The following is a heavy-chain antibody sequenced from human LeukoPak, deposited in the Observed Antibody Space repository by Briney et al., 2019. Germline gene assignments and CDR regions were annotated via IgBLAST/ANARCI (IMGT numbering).Heavy chain of an antibody. CDR1: GGSITSGAYY. CDR3: ARAVYSGNYYYFDY. CDR2: IYHSGST. J-gene: IGHJ4*02. Sequence: SQTLSLTCTVSGGSITSGAYYWSWIRQPPGKGLEWIGYIYHSGSTYYNPSLKSRVTISVDRSKNQFSLKLTSVTAADTAMYYCARAVYSGNYYYFDYWGQGTLVTVSS. D-gene: IGHD1-26*01. V-gene: IGHV4-30-2*01.